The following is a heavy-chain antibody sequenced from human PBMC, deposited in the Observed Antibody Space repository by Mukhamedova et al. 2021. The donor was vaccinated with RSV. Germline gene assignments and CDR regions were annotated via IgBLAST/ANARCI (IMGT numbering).Heavy chain of an antibody. Sequence: GEINHSGSTNYNPSLKSRVTISVDTSKNQFSLKLSSVTAADTAVYYCAVRGGRFDYWGQGTLGTVSS. J-gene: IGHJ4*02. CDR3: AVRGGRFDY. CDR2: INHSGST. D-gene: IGHD3-10*01. V-gene: IGHV4-34*01.